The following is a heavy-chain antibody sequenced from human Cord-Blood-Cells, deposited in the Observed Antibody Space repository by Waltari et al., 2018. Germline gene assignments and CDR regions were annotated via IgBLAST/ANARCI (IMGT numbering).Heavy chain of an antibody. Sequence: QVQLVQSGAEVKKPGSSVKVSCKASGGTFSSYAIRWVRQAPGQGLEWMGGIIPIFGTAKYAQKFQGRVTITADESTSTAYMELSSLRSEDTAVYYCARDIVATIKGGVFDYWGQGTLVTVSS. CDR3: ARDIVATIKGGVFDY. D-gene: IGHD5-12*01. CDR1: GGTFSSYA. V-gene: IGHV1-69*01. CDR2: IIPIFGTA. J-gene: IGHJ4*02.